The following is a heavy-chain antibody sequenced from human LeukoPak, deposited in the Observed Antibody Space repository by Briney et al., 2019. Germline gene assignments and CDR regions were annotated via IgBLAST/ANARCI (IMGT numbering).Heavy chain of an antibody. CDR1: GGSISSSSYY. CDR2: IYYSGST. J-gene: IGHJ3*02. V-gene: IGHV4-39*07. D-gene: IGHD6-6*01. Sequence: SETLSLTCTVSGGSISSSSYYWGWIRQPPGKGLEWIGSIYYSGSTYYNPSLKSRVTISVDTSKNQFSLKLSSVTAADTAVYYCAEADVRQLHRDAFDIWGQGTMVTVSS. CDR3: AEADVRQLHRDAFDI.